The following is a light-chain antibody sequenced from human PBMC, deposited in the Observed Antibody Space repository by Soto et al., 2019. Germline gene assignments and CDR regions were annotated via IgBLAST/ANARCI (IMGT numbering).Light chain of an antibody. CDR1: SSDVGSYNL. CDR3: CSSAGSSPPVV. Sequence: QSALTQPASVSGSPGQSITISCTGTSSDVGSYNLVSWYQQHPGKAPKLLIYEVTKRPSGVANRFSGSKSGNTASLTITGLQADEEADYYCCSSAGSSPPVVFGGGTKLTVL. J-gene: IGLJ2*01. V-gene: IGLV2-23*02. CDR2: EVT.